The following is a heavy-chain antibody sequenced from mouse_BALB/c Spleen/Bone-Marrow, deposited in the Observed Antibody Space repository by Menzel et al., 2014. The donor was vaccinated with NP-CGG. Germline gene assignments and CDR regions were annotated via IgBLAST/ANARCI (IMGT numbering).Heavy chain of an antibody. CDR3: AREGLRRRAAMDY. V-gene: IGHV5-9-4*01. J-gene: IGHJ4*01. Sequence: EVKLMESGGGLVKPGGSLKLSCAASGFTFXSYAMSWVRQSPEKRLEWVAEISSGGSYTYYPDTVTGRFTIPRDNAKNTLYLEMSSLRSEDTAMYYCAREGLRRRAAMDYWGQGTSVTVSS. D-gene: IGHD2-4*01. CDR2: ISSGGSYT. CDR1: GFTFXSYA.